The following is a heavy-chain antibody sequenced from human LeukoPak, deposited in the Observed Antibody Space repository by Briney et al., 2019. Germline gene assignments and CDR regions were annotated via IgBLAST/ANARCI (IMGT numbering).Heavy chain of an antibody. CDR1: GFTFDDYD. V-gene: IGHV3-9*01. CDR3: VREGFYFFDF. Sequence: GRSLRLSCAASGFTFDDYDMHWVRQAPGKGLEWVSGISWNSGSIDYADSVRGRFTIFRDNAKDSVYLQMNSLRAEDSATYYCVREGFYFFDFWGQGTLVTVSS. J-gene: IGHJ4*01. CDR2: ISWNSGSI.